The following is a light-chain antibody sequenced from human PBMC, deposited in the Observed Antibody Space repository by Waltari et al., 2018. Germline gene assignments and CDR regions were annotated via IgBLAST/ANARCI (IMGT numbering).Light chain of an antibody. CDR3: MQGTHWPSE. CDR1: QSLVHSDGNTY. CDR2: KVS. Sequence: DVVMTQSPLSLPVTLGQPASISCRSSQSLVHSDGNTYLNWFQQRPCQSPRRLIYKVSNRDSGVPYRCSGSGSGTDFTLKISRVEAEDVGVYYCMQGTHWPSEFGHGTKVDIK. J-gene: IGKJ1*01. V-gene: IGKV2-30*02.